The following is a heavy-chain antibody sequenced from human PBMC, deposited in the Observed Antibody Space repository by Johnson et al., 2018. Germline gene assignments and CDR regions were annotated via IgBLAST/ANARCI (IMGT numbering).Heavy chain of an antibody. CDR2: ISSDGSNK. J-gene: IGHJ1*01. CDR3: ATLLITMIGVAPFQH. Sequence: LVESGGGVVQPGRXLRLSCAXSGFTFSSYGMHWVRQAPGKGLEWVAVISSDGSNKYYADSVKGRFTIARDNSKNTLYLQMNSLRAEDTAVYYCATLLITMIGVAPFQHWGQGTLVTVSA. D-gene: IGHD3-22*01. V-gene: IGHV3-30*03. CDR1: GFTFSSYG.